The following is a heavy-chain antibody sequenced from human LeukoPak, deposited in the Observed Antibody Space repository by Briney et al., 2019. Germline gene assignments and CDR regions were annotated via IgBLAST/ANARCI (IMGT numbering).Heavy chain of an antibody. CDR3: ARDGRVPAAGDAFDI. D-gene: IGHD2-2*01. Sequence: PGGSLRLSCAASGFTFSSYSMNWVRQAPGKGLEWVSSISSSSSSYIYYADSVKGRFTISRDNAKNSLYLQMNSLRAEDTAVYYCARDGRVPAAGDAFDIWGQGAMVTVSS. V-gene: IGHV3-21*01. CDR1: GFTFSSYS. J-gene: IGHJ3*02. CDR2: ISSSSSSYI.